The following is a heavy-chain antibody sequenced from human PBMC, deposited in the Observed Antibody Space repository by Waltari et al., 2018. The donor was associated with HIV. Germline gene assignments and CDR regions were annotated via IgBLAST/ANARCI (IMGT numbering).Heavy chain of an antibody. J-gene: IGHJ6*02. CDR2: ISWNRGST. D-gene: IGHD5-12*01. Sequence: EVQLVESGGGLVQPGRSLSPSCAASGFTFAGYAMNWVRQAPGKGVEWVSGISWNRGSTGYADSVKGRFTISRDNAKNSLYLQMNSLRAEDTALYYCAKGGVARSYYHYYGMDVWGQGTTVTVSS. CDR3: AKGGVARSYYHYYGMDV. V-gene: IGHV3-9*01. CDR1: GFTFAGYA.